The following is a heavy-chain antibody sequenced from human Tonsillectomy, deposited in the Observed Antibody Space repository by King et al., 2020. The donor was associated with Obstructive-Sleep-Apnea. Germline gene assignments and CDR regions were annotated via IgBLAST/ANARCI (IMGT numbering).Heavy chain of an antibody. CDR3: ARSMLYYYDSSGYPDHDAFDI. V-gene: IGHV5-51*01. CDR1: GYSFTSYW. D-gene: IGHD3-22*01. J-gene: IGHJ3*02. CDR2: IYPGDSDT. Sequence: VQLVESGAEVKKPGESLKISCKGSGYSFTSYWIGWVRQMPGKGLEWMVIIYPGDSDTRYSPSFQGQVTISADKSISTAYLQWSSLKASDIAMYYCARSMLYYYDSSGYPDHDAFDIWGQGTMVTVSS.